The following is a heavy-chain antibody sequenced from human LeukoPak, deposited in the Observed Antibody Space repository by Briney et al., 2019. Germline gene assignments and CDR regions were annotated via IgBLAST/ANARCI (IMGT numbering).Heavy chain of an antibody. CDR3: ATPEKQWHIFDY. V-gene: IGHV3-30*04. J-gene: IGHJ4*02. Sequence: GGSLRLSWAASGFTFSSYAMPWVRKAPGKGLGWVPVISFDGSNKYYADSVKGRFTISRDNSKNTLYLQMNSLRAEDTAVYYCATPEKQWHIFDYWGQGTLVTVSS. CDR2: ISFDGSNK. CDR1: GFTFSSYA. D-gene: IGHD6-19*01.